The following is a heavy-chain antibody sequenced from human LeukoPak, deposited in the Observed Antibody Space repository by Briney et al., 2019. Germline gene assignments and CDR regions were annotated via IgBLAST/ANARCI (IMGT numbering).Heavy chain of an antibody. CDR3: AKQFRLYHYDSSGYYPFDFDY. V-gene: IGHV3-30*02. CDR1: GFTFSSYG. D-gene: IGHD3-22*01. CDR2: IRYDGSNK. Sequence: TGGSLRLSCAASGFTFSSYGMHWVRQAPGKGLEWVAFIRYDGSNKYYADSVKGRFTISRDNSKNTLYLQMNSLRAEDTAVYYCAKQFRLYHYDSSGYYPFDFDYWGQGTLVTVSS. J-gene: IGHJ4*02.